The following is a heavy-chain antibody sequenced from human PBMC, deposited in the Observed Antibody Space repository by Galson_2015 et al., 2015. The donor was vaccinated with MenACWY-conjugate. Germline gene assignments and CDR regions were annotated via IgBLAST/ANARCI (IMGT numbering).Heavy chain of an antibody. CDR2: IYPGDSDI. J-gene: IGHJ4*02. V-gene: IGHV5-51*03. Sequence: QSGAEVKKPGESLRISCQGSGYSFDTYWIAWVRQMPGKGLEWMGGIYPGDSDIKYGPSFQGQVTISADTSINTAYLQWSSVKASDTAMYYCARRSPRSHFDYWGRGTLVTVSS. CDR3: ARRSPRSHFDY. CDR1: GYSFDTYW.